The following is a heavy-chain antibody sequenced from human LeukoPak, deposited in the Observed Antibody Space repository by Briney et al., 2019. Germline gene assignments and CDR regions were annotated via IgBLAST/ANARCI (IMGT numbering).Heavy chain of an antibody. Sequence: PGGSLRLSCAASRFTFSSYGMHWVRQAPGKGLEWVAFIRYDGSNKYYADSVKGRFTISRDNSKNTLYLQMNSLRAEDTAVYYCAKGHVDTASDYYYYYYMDVWGKGTTVTVSS. CDR2: IRYDGSNK. CDR3: AKGHVDTASDYYYYYYMDV. V-gene: IGHV3-30*02. D-gene: IGHD5-18*01. J-gene: IGHJ6*03. CDR1: RFTFSSYG.